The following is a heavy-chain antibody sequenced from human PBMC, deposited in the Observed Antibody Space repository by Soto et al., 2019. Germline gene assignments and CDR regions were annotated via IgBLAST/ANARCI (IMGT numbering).Heavy chain of an antibody. V-gene: IGHV3-30*09. CDR1: GFNFSSYA. D-gene: IGHD3-3*01. CDR3: ARSGRSRFSLENFDY. Sequence: GGSLRLSSTASGFNFSSYAMHWVRQAPGKGLEWVAVISYDGSNKYYADSVKGRFAISRDNSKNTLYLQMNSLRAEDTAVYYCARSGRSRFSLENFDYWGQGTLVTVSS. CDR2: ISYDGSNK. J-gene: IGHJ4*02.